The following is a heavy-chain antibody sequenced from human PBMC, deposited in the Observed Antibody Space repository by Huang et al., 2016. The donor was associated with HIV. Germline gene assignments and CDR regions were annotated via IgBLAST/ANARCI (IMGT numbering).Heavy chain of an antibody. Sequence: QVQLVDSGGGVVQPGRSLRLSCAASGFTLSDYAIHWVRQAPGKGCEVVALISYDGNVKFYSDSVGGRFTISRDNFNNTLYLQMNSLRHEDTALYYCARFGKRLPMLRGEDVIGDIWGQGTMVIVSS. CDR2: ISYDGNVK. J-gene: IGHJ3*02. CDR3: ARFGKRLPMLRGEDVIGDI. D-gene: IGHD3-10*01. V-gene: IGHV3-30-3*01. CDR1: GFTLSDYA.